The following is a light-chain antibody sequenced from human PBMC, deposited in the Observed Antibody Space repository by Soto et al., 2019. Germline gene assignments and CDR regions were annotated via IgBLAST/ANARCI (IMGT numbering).Light chain of an antibody. CDR3: LQHHSYPLT. CDR1: QSIGRF. V-gene: IGKV1-17*03. CDR2: AVS. Sequence: DIQMTPSPSSLSASAGDRVTITCRASQSIGRFLNWYQQKPGKVPKRLIYAVSSLLSGVPSRFSGSGSGTEFTLTISSLQPEDFATYYCLQHHSYPLTFGQGTRLEIK. J-gene: IGKJ5*01.